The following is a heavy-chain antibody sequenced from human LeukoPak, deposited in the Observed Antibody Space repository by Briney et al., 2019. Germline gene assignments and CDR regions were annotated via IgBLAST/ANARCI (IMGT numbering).Heavy chain of an antibody. CDR1: GGSISSGSYY. J-gene: IGHJ4*02. Sequence: SQTLSLTCTVSGGSISSGSYYWSWIRQPAGKGLEWIGRIYTSGSTNYNPSLKSRATISVDTSKNQFSLKLSSVTAADTAVYYCAREVDCSSTSCYAFIDYWGQGTLVTVSS. CDR2: IYTSGST. V-gene: IGHV4-61*02. CDR3: AREVDCSSTSCYAFIDY. D-gene: IGHD2-2*01.